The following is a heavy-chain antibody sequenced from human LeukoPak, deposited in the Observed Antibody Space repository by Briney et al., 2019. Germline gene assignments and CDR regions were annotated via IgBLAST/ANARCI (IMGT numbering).Heavy chain of an antibody. V-gene: IGHV5-10-1*01. CDR3: ARIGGREENYFDY. D-gene: IGHD2-15*01. Sequence: GESLRISCKGSGYSFTSYWISWVRQVPGKGLEWMGRIDPSDSYTNYSPSFQGHVTISADKSISTAYLQWSSLKASDTATYYCARIGGREENYFDYWGQGTLVTVSS. J-gene: IGHJ4*02. CDR1: GYSFTSYW. CDR2: IDPSDSYT.